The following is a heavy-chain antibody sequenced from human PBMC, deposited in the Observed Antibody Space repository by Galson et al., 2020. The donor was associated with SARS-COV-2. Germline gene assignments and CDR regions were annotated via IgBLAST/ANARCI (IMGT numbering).Heavy chain of an antibody. D-gene: IGHD3-10*01. CDR2: IWYDGSNK. CDR3: ARESGSGSYPDC. CDR1: GFTFSSYG. J-gene: IGHJ4*02. V-gene: IGHV3-33*01. Sequence: TGGSLRLSCAASGFTFSSYGMHWVRQAPGKGLEWVAVIWYDGSNKYYADSVKGRFTISRDKSKNTLYLQMNSLRAEDTAVYYCARESGSGSYPDCWGQGTLVTVSS.